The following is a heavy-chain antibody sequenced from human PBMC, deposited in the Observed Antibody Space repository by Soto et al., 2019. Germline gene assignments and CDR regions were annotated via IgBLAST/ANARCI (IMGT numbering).Heavy chain of an antibody. CDR1: GGTFSSYT. Sequence: QVQLVQSGAAVKKPGSSVKVSCKASGGTFSSYTISWVRQAPGQGLEWMGRIIPILGIANYAQKFQGRVTITADKSTSTAYMELSSLRSEDTAVYYCARDRGDSDDAFDIWGQGTMVTVSS. CDR3: ARDRGDSDDAFDI. J-gene: IGHJ3*02. D-gene: IGHD3-22*01. CDR2: IIPILGIA. V-gene: IGHV1-69*08.